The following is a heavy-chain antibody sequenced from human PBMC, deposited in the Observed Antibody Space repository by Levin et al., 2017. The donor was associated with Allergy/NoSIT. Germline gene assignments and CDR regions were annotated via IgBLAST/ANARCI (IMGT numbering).Heavy chain of an antibody. CDR3: ARHQDEKLWFGELLPQIYYYYGMDV. J-gene: IGHJ6*02. CDR2: MNPNSGNT. Sequence: GESLKISCKASGYTFTSYDINWVRQATGQGLEWMGWMNPNSGNTGYAQKFQGRVTMTRNTSISTAYMELSSLRSEDTAVYYCARHQDEKLWFGELLPQIYYYYGMDVWGQGTTVTVSS. D-gene: IGHD3-10*01. CDR1: GYTFTSYD. V-gene: IGHV1-8*01.